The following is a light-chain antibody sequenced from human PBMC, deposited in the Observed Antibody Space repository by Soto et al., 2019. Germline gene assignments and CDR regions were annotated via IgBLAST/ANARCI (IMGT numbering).Light chain of an antibody. CDR3: QQYYSTPRT. CDR1: HSFIHTSNNKSY. Sequence: DILRTKSPASLAVSLCERATINCKSSHSFIHTSNNKSYLAWYQQKPGQPPELLLYWASARESGVPDRFSGSGSGTDFTLTISSLQAEDVAVYYCQQYYSTPRTLGQGTKVDIK. J-gene: IGKJ2*01. CDR2: WAS. V-gene: IGKV4-1*01.